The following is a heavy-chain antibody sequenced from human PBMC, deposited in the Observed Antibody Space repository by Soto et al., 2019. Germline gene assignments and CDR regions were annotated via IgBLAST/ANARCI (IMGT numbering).Heavy chain of an antibody. J-gene: IGHJ4*02. D-gene: IGHD3-10*01. V-gene: IGHV3-66*01. CDR1: GFTVISNY. CDR3: ARDGSSRPTEY. Sequence: GGSLRLSCAASGFTVISNYMSWVLQAPWKGLEWVSVIYSGGSGSTYYADSVKGRFTISRDISKNTVYLQMNSLRAEDTAVYYCARDGSSRPTEYWGQGTLVTVSS. CDR2: IYSGGSGST.